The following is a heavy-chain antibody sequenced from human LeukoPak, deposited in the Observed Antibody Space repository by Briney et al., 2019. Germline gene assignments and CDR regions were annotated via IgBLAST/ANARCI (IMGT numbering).Heavy chain of an antibody. Sequence: SVKVSCKASGYTFTGYYMHWVRQAPGQGLEWMGRIIPIFGTANYAQKFQGRVTITTDESTSTAYMELSSLRSEDTAVYYCAIPDRRDGYNYGYYWGQGTLVTVSS. J-gene: IGHJ4*02. CDR2: IIPIFGTA. D-gene: IGHD5-24*01. CDR3: AIPDRRDGYNYGYY. V-gene: IGHV1-69*05. CDR1: GYTFTGYY.